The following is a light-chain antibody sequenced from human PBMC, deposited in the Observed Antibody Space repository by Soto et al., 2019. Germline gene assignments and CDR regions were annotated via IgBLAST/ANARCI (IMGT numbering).Light chain of an antibody. CDR3: QQGSNWYT. V-gene: IGKV3-11*01. J-gene: IGKJ2*01. Sequence: EIVLTQSPATLSLSPGERATLSCRASRSVSSYLAWYQQKPGQALRLLIYNASNRAAGIPARFSGSWSGTDFTLTISSREPEYFARYYCQQGSNWYTFGQGTKLEIK. CDR1: RSVSSY. CDR2: NAS.